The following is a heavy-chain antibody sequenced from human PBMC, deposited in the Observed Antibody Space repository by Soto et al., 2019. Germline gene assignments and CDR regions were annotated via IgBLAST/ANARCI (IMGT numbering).Heavy chain of an antibody. CDR2: ISWNSGSI. CDR1: GFTFDDYA. V-gene: IGHV3-9*01. J-gene: IGHJ6*02. CDR3: AKEVGGTIFGVVNYYYYYGMDV. Sequence: GGSLILSCAASGFTFDDYAMHWVRRAPGKGLEWVSGISWNSGSIGYADSVKGRFTISRDNAKNSLYLQMNSLRAEDTALYYCAKEVGGTIFGVVNYYYYYGMDVWGQGTTVTVSS. D-gene: IGHD3-3*01.